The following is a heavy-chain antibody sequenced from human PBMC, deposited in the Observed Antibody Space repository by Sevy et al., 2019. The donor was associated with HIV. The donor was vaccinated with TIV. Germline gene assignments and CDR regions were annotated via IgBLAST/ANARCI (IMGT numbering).Heavy chain of an antibody. V-gene: IGHV5-51*01. D-gene: IGHD3-16*01. Sequence: GESLKISCKGSGYSFTSYWIGWVRQMPGKGLEWMGIIYPGDSDTRYSPSFQGQVTISADKSISTAYLQWSSLKASDTTRYYCARQLHDYVGNSGVNSFDIWGQGTTDTVS. CDR3: ARQLHDYVGNSGVNSFDI. J-gene: IGHJ3*02. CDR1: GYSFTSYW. CDR2: IYPGDSDT.